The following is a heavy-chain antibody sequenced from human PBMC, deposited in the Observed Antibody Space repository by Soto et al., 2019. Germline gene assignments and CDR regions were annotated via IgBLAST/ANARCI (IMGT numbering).Heavy chain of an antibody. D-gene: IGHD3-22*01. CDR3: VGDLYYYDSSVYPF. CDR2: IYHSGST. Sequence: PSETLSLTCAVSGGSISSSNWWSWVRQPPGKGLEWIGEIYHSGSTNYNPSLKSRVTISVDKSKNQFSLKLSSVTAADTAVYYCVGDLYYYDSSVYPFWGQGTLVIVAS. V-gene: IGHV4-4*02. CDR1: GGSISSSNW. J-gene: IGHJ4*02.